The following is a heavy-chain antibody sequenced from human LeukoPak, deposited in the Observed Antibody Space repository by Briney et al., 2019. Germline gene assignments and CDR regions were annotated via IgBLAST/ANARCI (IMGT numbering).Heavy chain of an antibody. CDR1: GFPFSGYG. Sequence: GGSLRLSCAASGFPFSGYGMTWVRQAPGKGLEWVSSISISGHYKYYGDSFKGRVTISRDSAKSSLYLQMNSVTVDDTAVYYCARLMVRETLDCWGQGTLVTVAS. CDR2: ISISGHYK. V-gene: IGHV3-21*06. J-gene: IGHJ4*02. D-gene: IGHD3-10*01. CDR3: ARLMVRETLDC.